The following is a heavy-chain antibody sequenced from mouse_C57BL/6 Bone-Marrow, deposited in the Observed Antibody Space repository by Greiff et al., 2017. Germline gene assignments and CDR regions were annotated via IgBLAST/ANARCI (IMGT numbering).Heavy chain of an antibody. V-gene: IGHV5-6*02. J-gene: IGHJ2*01. CDR3: SRRGGQLRPFDY. D-gene: IGHD3-2*02. CDR1: GFTFSSYG. Sequence: EVKVVESGGDLVKPGGSLKLSCAASGFTFSSYGMSWVRQTPDKRLEWVATISSGGSYTYYPDSVKGRFTISRDNAKNTLYRQVRSLMSEDTAMYYCSRRGGQLRPFDYWGQGTTRTVSS. CDR2: ISSGGSYT.